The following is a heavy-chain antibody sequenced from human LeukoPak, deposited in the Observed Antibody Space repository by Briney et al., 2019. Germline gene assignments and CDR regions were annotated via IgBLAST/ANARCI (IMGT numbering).Heavy chain of an antibody. CDR2: INHSGST. CDR3: ASWYYGSGSYYGGNPTEPYWFDP. V-gene: IGHV4-38-2*02. CDR1: GYSISSGYY. Sequence: PSETLSLTCTVSGYSISSGYYWSWIRQPPGKGLEWIGEINHSGSTNYNPSLKSRVTISVDTSKNQFSLKLSSVTAADTAVYYCASWYYGSGSYYGGNPTEPYWFDPWGQGTLVTVSS. J-gene: IGHJ5*02. D-gene: IGHD3-10*01.